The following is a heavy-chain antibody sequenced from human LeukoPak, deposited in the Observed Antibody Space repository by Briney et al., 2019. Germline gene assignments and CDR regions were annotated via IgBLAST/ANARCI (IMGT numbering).Heavy chain of an antibody. CDR1: GGTFSSYA. CDR3: ARAYYYDSGIDY. J-gene: IGHJ4*02. V-gene: IGHV1-69*13. CDR2: IVPIFGTA. D-gene: IGHD3-22*01. Sequence: GASVKVSCKASGGTFSSYAISWVRQAPGQGLEWMGGIVPIFGTANYAQKFQGRVTITADESTSTAYMELSSLRSEDTAVYYCARAYYYDSGIDYWGQGTLVTVSS.